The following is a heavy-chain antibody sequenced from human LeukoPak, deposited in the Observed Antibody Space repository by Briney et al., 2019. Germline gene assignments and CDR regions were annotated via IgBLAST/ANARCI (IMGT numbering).Heavy chain of an antibody. CDR1: GASFSGYY. Sequence: KPSATLSPTSAAYGASFSGYYWSCLRPPPGKGLEWIGEINHSGSTNYTQSLKSRVTISVDTSKNQFFLRLSSVTAADTAVYYCARGGYCMSTSGYRAYYDGMDFWVRGTTVTVSS. J-gene: IGHJ6*02. V-gene: IGHV4-34*01. D-gene: IGHD2-2*02. CDR2: INHSGST. CDR3: ARGGYCMSTSGYRAYYDGMDF.